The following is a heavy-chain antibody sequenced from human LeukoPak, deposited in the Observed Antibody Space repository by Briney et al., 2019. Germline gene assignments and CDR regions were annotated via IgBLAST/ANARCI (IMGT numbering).Heavy chain of an antibody. D-gene: IGHD1-1*01. CDR1: GDSISSGGDY. Sequence: SETLSLTCTVSGDSISSGGDYWDWLRQRPGTGLEWIGYIYSSGPTYHNPSLKSRVSMSVDPSKIQFSLNLGSVTAADTAVYYCARGLNAQDDLDAFDIWGQGTVVTVSS. CDR3: ARGLNAQDDLDAFDI. J-gene: IGHJ3*02. CDR2: IYSSGPT. V-gene: IGHV4-31*03.